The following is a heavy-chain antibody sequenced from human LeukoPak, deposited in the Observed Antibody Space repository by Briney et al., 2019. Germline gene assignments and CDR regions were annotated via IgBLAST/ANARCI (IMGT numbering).Heavy chain of an antibody. CDR2: IYHSGST. V-gene: IGHV4-38-2*02. CDR1: GYSISSGYY. D-gene: IGHD3-22*01. Sequence: KPSETLSLTCTVSGYSISSGYYWGWIRQPPGKGLEWIGSIYHSGSTYYNPSLKSRVTISVDTSKNQFSLKLRSVTAADTAVYYCARVSGITMIVVVQSDGFDIWGQGTMVSVSS. CDR3: ARVSGITMIVVVQSDGFDI. J-gene: IGHJ3*02.